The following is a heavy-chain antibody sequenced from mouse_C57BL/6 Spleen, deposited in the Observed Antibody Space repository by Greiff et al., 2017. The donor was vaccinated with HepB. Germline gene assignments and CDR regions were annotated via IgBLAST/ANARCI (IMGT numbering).Heavy chain of an antibody. CDR3: TTGDYDAYYFDY. CDR2: IDPEDGDT. D-gene: IGHD2-4*01. J-gene: IGHJ2*01. Sequence: VQLQQSGAELVRPGASVKLSRTASGFNIKDYYMHWVKQRPEQGLEWIGRIDPEDGDTEYAPKFQGKATMTADTSSNTAYLQLSSLTSEDTAVYYCTTGDYDAYYFDYWGQGTTLTVSS. CDR1: GFNIKDYY. V-gene: IGHV14-1*01.